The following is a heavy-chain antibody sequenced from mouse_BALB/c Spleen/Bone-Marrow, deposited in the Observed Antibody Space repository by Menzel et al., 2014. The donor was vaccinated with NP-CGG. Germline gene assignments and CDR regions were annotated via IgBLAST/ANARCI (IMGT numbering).Heavy chain of an antibody. V-gene: IGHV1-7*01. J-gene: IGHJ4*01. CDR2: INPSTGYT. CDR1: GYTFTSYW. D-gene: IGHD2-1*01. CDR3: ARGNYDAMDY. Sequence: VQLQQSGAELAKPGASVKMSCKASGYTFTSYWMHWVKQRPGQGLEWIGYINPSTGYTAYNQKFKDKATLTADKSSNTAYMQLSSLTSEDSAVYYCARGNYDAMDYWGQGTSVTVSS.